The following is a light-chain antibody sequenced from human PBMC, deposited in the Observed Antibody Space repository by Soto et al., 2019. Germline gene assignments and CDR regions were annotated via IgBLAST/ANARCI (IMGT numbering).Light chain of an antibody. Sequence: QSALTQPASVSGSPGQSITISCTRISSDVGSYNFVSWYQQHPGEVPKVMIYEVSKRPSGVSDRFSGSKSGNTASLTISGLQAEDEADYYCCADAGRSTYVFGTGTKVTVL. CDR3: CADAGRSTYV. CDR1: SSDVGSYNF. V-gene: IGLV2-23*02. J-gene: IGLJ1*01. CDR2: EVS.